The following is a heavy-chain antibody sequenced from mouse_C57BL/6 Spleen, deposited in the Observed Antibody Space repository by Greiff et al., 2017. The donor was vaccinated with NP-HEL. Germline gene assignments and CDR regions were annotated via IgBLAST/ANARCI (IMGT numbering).Heavy chain of an antibody. CDR1: GYTFTNYW. J-gene: IGHJ2*01. CDR2: IYPGGGYT. D-gene: IGHD1-1*01. CDR3: ARADTTAVALRGFDY. V-gene: IGHV1-63*01. Sequence: QVQLKQSGAELVRPGTSVKMSCKASGYTFTNYWIGWAKQRPGHGLEWIGDIYPGGGYTNYNEKFKGKATLTADKSSSTAYMQFSSLTSEDSAIYYCARADTTAVALRGFDYWGQGTTLTVSS.